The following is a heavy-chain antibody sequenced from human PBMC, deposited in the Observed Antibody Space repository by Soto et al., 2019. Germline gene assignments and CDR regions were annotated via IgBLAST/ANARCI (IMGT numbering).Heavy chain of an antibody. CDR3: ARHAGSIAARPDKYNWFDP. J-gene: IGHJ5*02. V-gene: IGHV5-10-1*01. D-gene: IGHD6-6*01. CDR2: IDPSDSYT. Sequence: HGGSWVRKMHGKGLEWMGRIDPSDSYTNYSPSFQGHVTISADKSISTAYLQWSSLKASDTAMYYCARHAGSIAARPDKYNWFDPWRQSTL. CDR1: HG.